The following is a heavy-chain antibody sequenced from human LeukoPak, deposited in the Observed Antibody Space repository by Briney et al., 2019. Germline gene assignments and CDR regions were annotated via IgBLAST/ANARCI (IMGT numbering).Heavy chain of an antibody. Sequence: PSETLSLTCTVSGGSISSSTYYWGWIRQPPGKGLECIGYVSYSGRTNHNPSLKSRVTISADTSKNQFSLKLTSVTAADTAVYYCARHERGAENIDYWGQGTLVTVSS. CDR2: VSYSGRT. J-gene: IGHJ4*02. CDR1: GGSISSSTYY. D-gene: IGHD2/OR15-2a*01. CDR3: ARHERGAENIDY. V-gene: IGHV4-61*05.